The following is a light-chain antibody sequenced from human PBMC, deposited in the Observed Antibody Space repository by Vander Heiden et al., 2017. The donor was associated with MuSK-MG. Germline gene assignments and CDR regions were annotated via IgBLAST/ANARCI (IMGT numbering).Light chain of an antibody. Sequence: SYELTQPPSVSVSLGQMARITYCGEALPKKYGYWYQQKAGQFPVLVIYKDTERPSGIPARFSGSNSVTIVTLTISGVQAEDEADYYCLSADSSGSVVFGTGTKVTVL. CDR1: ALPKKY. CDR2: KDT. CDR3: LSADSSGSVV. J-gene: IGLJ1*01. V-gene: IGLV3-16*01.